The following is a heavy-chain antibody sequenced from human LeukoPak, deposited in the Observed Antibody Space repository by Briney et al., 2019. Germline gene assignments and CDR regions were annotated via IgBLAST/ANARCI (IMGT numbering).Heavy chain of an antibody. CDR1: GFTFSSYA. CDR3: ARDTYYYDSSGYRDY. V-gene: IGHV3-66*01. CDR2: IYSGGST. J-gene: IGHJ4*02. Sequence: GRSLRLSCVASGFTFSSYAMHWVRQAPGKGLEWVSVIYSGGSTYYADSVKGRFTISRDNSKNTLYLQMNSLRAEDTAVYYCARDTYYYDSSGYRDYWGQGTLVTVSS. D-gene: IGHD3-22*01.